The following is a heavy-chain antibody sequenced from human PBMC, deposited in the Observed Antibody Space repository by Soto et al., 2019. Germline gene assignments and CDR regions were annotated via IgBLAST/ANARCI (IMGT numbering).Heavy chain of an antibody. CDR3: ARGSRWLLLGAFDI. CDR2: ISHSGST. J-gene: IGHJ3*02. V-gene: IGHV4-34*01. Sequence: QVQLQQWGAGLLKPSETLSLTCAVYGGSFSGYYWSWIRQPPGKGLEWIGEISHSGSTNYNPSLKSRVTISVDTSKNQFSLKLSSVTAADTAVYYCARGSRWLLLGAFDIWGQGTMVTVSS. CDR1: GGSFSGYY. D-gene: IGHD2-15*01.